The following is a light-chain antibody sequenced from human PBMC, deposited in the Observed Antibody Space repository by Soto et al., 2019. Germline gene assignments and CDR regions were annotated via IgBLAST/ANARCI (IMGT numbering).Light chain of an antibody. CDR2: EVN. CDR3: CSYAGTVAYV. V-gene: IGLV2-23*02. CDR1: GSDVGAYNL. J-gene: IGLJ1*01. Sequence: QSVLTQPASVSGSPGQSITISCAGTGSDVGAYNLVSWYQQHPGNAPKLIICEVNTRPSGISNRFSGSKSGDTASLTISRLQAEDEADYFCCSYAGTVAYVFGTGTKVTVL.